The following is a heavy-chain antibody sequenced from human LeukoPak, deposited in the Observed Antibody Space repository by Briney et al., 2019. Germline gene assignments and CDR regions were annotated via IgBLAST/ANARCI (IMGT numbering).Heavy chain of an antibody. CDR1: GGSFSGYY. V-gene: IGHV4-34*01. Sequence: SETLSLTCAVYGGSFSGYYWSWIRQPPGKGLEWIGEINHSGSTNYNPFLKSRVTISVDTSKNQFSLKLSSVTAADTAVYYCARSRYYYMDVWGKGTTVTVSS. J-gene: IGHJ6*03. CDR2: INHSGST. CDR3: ARSRYYYMDV.